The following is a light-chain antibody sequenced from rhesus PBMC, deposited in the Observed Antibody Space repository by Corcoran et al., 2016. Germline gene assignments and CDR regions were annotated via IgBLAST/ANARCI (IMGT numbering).Light chain of an antibody. CDR2: EAS. Sequence: DIQMTQSPSSLSASVGDRATITCRASQGISNWLAWYQQKPGKAPKLLIYEASSLQSGVPSRFIGSGSGTDFTLPISSLPPEDFATYYWQQCSSGPFTFGPGTKLEI. CDR1: QGISNW. J-gene: IGKJ3*01. V-gene: IGKV1-21*01. CDR3: QQCSSGPFT.